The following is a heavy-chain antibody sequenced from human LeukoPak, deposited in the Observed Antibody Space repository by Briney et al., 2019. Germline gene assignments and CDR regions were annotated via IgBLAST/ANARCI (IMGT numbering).Heavy chain of an antibody. V-gene: IGHV4-34*01. CDR3: ARRRLLWFGEVGWFDP. Sequence: SETLSLTCDVYGGSFSAYYWSWIRQPPGKGLEWIGEIHHSGSTNYNPSLKSRVTISIDTSKNQFSLKLSSVTAADTAVYYCARRRLLWFGEVGWFDPWGQGTLVTVSS. D-gene: IGHD3-10*01. CDR1: GGSFSAYY. CDR2: IHHSGST. J-gene: IGHJ5*02.